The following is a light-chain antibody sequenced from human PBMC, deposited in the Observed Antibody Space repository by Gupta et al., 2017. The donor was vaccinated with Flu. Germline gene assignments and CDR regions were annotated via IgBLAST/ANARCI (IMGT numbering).Light chain of an antibody. Sequence: PSSLSASGGDRVTSTCRASQRISSYLNWYQQKPGKAPKLLIYAASRGQSGVPSRFSGSGSGTDFTLTISRLQPEDFATYYCQHRHSTPRTFGQGTKVEIK. V-gene: IGKV1-39*01. CDR3: QHRHSTPRT. CDR1: QRISSY. CDR2: AAS. J-gene: IGKJ1*01.